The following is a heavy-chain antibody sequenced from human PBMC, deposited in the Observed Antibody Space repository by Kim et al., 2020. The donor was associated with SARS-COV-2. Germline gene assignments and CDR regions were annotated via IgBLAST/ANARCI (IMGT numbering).Heavy chain of an antibody. Sequence: LKSRVTISVDTSKNQFSLKLSSVTAADTAVYYCAGDPGPAYYYYYGMDVWGQGTTVTVSS. V-gene: IGHV4-59*01. J-gene: IGHJ6*02. CDR3: AGDPGPAYYYYYGMDV. D-gene: IGHD2-2*01.